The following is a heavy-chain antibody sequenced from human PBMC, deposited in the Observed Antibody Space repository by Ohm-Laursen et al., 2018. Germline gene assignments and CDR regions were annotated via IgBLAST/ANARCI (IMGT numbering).Heavy chain of an antibody. D-gene: IGHD4-17*01. CDR2: IDASGGTI. Sequence: SLRLSCAASGFTFRTYSMNWVRQSPGKGLEWLSYIDASGGTIYYADSVKGRLTISRDNAKNSLYLQMSGLRGEDTAVYCCARGAPFYGGFDYWGQGTLVTVSS. J-gene: IGHJ4*02. CDR1: GFTFRTYS. V-gene: IGHV3-48*01. CDR3: ARGAPFYGGFDY.